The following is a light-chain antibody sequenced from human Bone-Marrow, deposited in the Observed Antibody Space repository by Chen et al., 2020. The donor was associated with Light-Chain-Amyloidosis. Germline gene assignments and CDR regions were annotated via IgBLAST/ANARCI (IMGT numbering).Light chain of an antibody. CDR1: SSAVGGDNH. V-gene: IGLV2-14*01. J-gene: IGLJ1*01. Sequence: QSALTKPASVSGSPGQSIPISCTGTSSAVGGDNHVSWYQQHPDKAPKLLIYEVTHRPSWVPARFSGSKSDNTASLTISGLQTEDDADYFCSSYTITNTLVFGSGTRVTVL. CDR2: EVT. CDR3: SSYTITNTLV.